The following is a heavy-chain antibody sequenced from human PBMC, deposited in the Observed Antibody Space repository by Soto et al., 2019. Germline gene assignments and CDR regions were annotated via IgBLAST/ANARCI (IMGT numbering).Heavy chain of an antibody. V-gene: IGHV3-30-3*01. J-gene: IGHJ4*02. D-gene: IGHD2-21*02. Sequence: SGGSLRLSCAASGFTFSSYAMHWVRQAPGKGLEWVAVISHDGSNKYYADSVKDRFTISRDNSKNTLDLQMNSLRPEDTAVYYCARSPHPTSVVTLAYFDYWGQGSLVTVSS. CDR2: ISHDGSNK. CDR1: GFTFSSYA. CDR3: ARSPHPTSVVTLAYFDY.